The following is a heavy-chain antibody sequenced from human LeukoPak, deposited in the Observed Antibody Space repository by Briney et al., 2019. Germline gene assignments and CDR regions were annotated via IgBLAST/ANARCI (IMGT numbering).Heavy chain of an antibody. Sequence: SETLSLTCTVSGGSISSGDYYWSWIRQPPGKGLEWIGYTYYSGSTYYNPSLKSRVTISVDTSKNQFSLKLSSVTAADTAVYYCARDPGPYCSSTSCYFGNWFDPWGQGTLVTVSS. D-gene: IGHD2-2*01. CDR2: TYYSGST. CDR3: ARDPGPYCSSTSCYFGNWFDP. V-gene: IGHV4-30-4*08. J-gene: IGHJ5*02. CDR1: GGSISSGDYY.